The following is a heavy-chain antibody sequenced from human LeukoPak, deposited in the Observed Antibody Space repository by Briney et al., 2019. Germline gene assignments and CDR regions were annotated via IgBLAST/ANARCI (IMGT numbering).Heavy chain of an antibody. CDR2: ISWDGGST. CDR1: GFTFDDYA. D-gene: IGHD3-22*01. CDR3: AKDSSGYYWDY. V-gene: IGHV3-43D*03. J-gene: IGHJ4*02. Sequence: PGGSLRLSCAASGFTFDDYAMHWVRQAPGQGLEWVSLISWDGGSTYYADSVKGRFTISRDNSKNSLYLQMNRLRAEGTAFFYCAKDSSGYYWDYWGQGNPVTVSS.